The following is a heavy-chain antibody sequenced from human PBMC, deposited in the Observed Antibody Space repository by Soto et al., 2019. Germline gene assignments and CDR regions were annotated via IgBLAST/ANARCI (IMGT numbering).Heavy chain of an antibody. Sequence: SETLSLTCAVYGGSFSGYYWSWIRQPPGKGLEWIGEINHSGSTNYNPSLKSRVTISVDTSKNQFSLQVTSVTAADTAVYFCARHRIEVVWRGFDFWGQGSPVTVSS. V-gene: IGHV4-34*01. CDR1: GGSFSGYY. D-gene: IGHD3-10*01. J-gene: IGHJ4*02. CDR2: INHSGST. CDR3: ARHRIEVVWRGFDF.